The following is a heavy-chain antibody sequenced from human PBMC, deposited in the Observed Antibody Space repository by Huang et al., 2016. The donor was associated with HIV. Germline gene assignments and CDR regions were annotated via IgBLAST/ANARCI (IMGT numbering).Heavy chain of an antibody. D-gene: IGHD2-15*01. CDR1: GYTFTGYY. Sequence: QVQLVQSGAAVKKPGASVKVSCKASGYTFTGYYMHWVRQAPGQGLEWMGWINPKSGGTNYAQKFQVRVTMTRETSISTAYMELSRLRSDDTAVYYCAREVVSATGYYYYGMDVWGQGTTVTVSS. J-gene: IGHJ6*02. CDR2: INPKSGGT. CDR3: AREVVSATGYYYYGMDV. V-gene: IGHV1-2*02.